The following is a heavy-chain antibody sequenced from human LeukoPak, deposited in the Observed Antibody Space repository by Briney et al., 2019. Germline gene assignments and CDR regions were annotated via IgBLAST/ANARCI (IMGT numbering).Heavy chain of an antibody. D-gene: IGHD5-12*01. CDR3: ARAVRLVDIVATIGYYFDY. J-gene: IGHJ4*02. CDR2: MNPNSGNT. Sequence: ASVKVSCKASGYTFTSYDINWVRQATGQGLEWMGWMNPNSGNTGYAQKFQGRVTMTRNTSMSTAYMELSSLRSEDTAVYYCARAVRLVDIVATIGYYFDYWGQGTLVTVSS. CDR1: GYTFTSYD. V-gene: IGHV1-8*01.